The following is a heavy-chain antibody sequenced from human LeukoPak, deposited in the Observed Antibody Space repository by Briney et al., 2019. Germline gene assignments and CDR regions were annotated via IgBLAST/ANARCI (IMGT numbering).Heavy chain of an antibody. CDR1: GFTFSSYS. Sequence: GGSLRLSCAASGFTFSSYSMNWVRQAPGKGLEWVSSISSSSSYIYYADSVKGRFTISRDNAKNSLYLRMNSLRAEDTAVYYCASNDYYDSSEDYWGQGTLVTVSS. V-gene: IGHV3-21*01. CDR2: ISSSSSYI. J-gene: IGHJ4*02. CDR3: ASNDYYDSSEDY. D-gene: IGHD3-22*01.